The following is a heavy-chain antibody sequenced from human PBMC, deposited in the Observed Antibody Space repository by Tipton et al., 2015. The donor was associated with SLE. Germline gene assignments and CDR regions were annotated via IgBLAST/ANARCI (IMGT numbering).Heavy chain of an antibody. CDR1: GFTFNSYA. CDR3: TPLRHYDYISGLDY. J-gene: IGHJ4*02. D-gene: IGHD3-16*01. CDR2: VTGSGSSA. V-gene: IGHV3-23*01. Sequence: SLRLSCAASGFTFNSYAMSWVRQTPGKGLEWVSTVTGSGSSAYYADSVKGRFTISRDNSKNTLFLQMNGLRAEDTAVYYCTPLRHYDYISGLDYWGQGTLVTVSS.